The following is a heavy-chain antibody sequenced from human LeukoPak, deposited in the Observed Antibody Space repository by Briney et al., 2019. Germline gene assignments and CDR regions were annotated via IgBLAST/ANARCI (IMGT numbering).Heavy chain of an antibody. CDR1: SGSIGSYY. J-gene: IGHJ5*02. Sequence: PSETLSLTCTVSSGSIGSYYWSWIRQPPGKGLEWIGYIYYSGSTNYNPSLKSRVTISVDTSKNQFSLKLSSVTAADTAVYYCARHTTMVRGVSPWFDPWGQGTLVTVSS. CDR2: IYYSGST. CDR3: ARHTTMVRGVSPWFDP. D-gene: IGHD3-10*01. V-gene: IGHV4-59*08.